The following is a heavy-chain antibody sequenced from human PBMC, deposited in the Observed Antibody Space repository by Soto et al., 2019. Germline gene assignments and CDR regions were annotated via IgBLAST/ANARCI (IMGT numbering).Heavy chain of an antibody. J-gene: IGHJ6*02. CDR1: GFTFSSFG. D-gene: IGHD1-1*01. Sequence: QVQLVESGGGVVQPGRSLRLSCAASGFTFSSFGMHWVRQAPGKGLEWVAVISFDGSNKYYADSVKGRFTISRDNSKNTLSLQMNSLKAEDTAGYYCAKDASKYSNNWPAYYALDVWGQGTTVTVSS. V-gene: IGHV3-30*18. CDR2: ISFDGSNK. CDR3: AKDASKYSNNWPAYYALDV.